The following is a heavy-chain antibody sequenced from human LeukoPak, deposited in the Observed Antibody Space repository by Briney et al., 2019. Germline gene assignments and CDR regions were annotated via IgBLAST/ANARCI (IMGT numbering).Heavy chain of an antibody. CDR1: GGSISSYD. CDR3: ARTTGPTLTSDWYFDL. J-gene: IGHJ2*01. Sequence: SETLSLTCAVSGGSISSYDWSWIRQPAGKGLEWIGRISTSGGTNYNPALNSRVTISVDKSKNQFSLKLSSVTAADTAVYYCARTTGPTLTSDWYFDLWGRDTLVTVSS. D-gene: IGHD1-7*01. V-gene: IGHV4-4*07. CDR2: ISTSGGT.